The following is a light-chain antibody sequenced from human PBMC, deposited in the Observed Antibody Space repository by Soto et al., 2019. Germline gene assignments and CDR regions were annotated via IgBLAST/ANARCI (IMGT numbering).Light chain of an antibody. V-gene: IGLV2-14*01. J-gene: IGLJ2*01. CDR2: DVS. Sequence: QYALTQPASVSGYPGQSITISCPGTSSDVGGYNYVSWYQQHPGKVPKLMIYDVSNRPSGVSNRFSGSKSGNTASLTISGLQAEDEADYYCSSYTRTSTVVVGGGTQLTVL. CDR1: SSDVGGYNY. CDR3: SSYTRTSTVV.